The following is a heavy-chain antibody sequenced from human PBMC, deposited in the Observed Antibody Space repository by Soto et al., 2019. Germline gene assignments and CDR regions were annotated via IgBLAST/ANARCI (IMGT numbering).Heavy chain of an antibody. V-gene: IGHV1-69*12. D-gene: IGHD3-10*01. Sequence: QVQLVQSGAEVKKPGSSVKVSCKASGGSLTNYGVSWVRQAPGQGLEWMGGIIPVFGTANYAQKFQGRVTIAGEESKSTVFMDVRGLRSGDTAVYYCARGDETKLGVPHHSGMDVWGRGSTVTVSS. CDR3: ARGDETKLGVPHHSGMDV. J-gene: IGHJ6*02. CDR2: IIPVFGTA. CDR1: GGSLTNYG.